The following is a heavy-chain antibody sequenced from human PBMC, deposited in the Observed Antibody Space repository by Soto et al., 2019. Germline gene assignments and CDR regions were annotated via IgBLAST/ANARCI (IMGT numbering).Heavy chain of an antibody. CDR2: IIPILGIA. Sequence: SVKVSCKASGGTFSSYTISWVRQAPGQGLEWMGRIIPILGIANYAQKFQGWVTMTRDTSISTAYMELSRLRSDDTAVYYCARDEGMVRGMAHYGMDVWGQGTTVTVSS. D-gene: IGHD3-10*01. J-gene: IGHJ6*02. CDR1: GGTFSSYT. V-gene: IGHV1-69*04. CDR3: ARDEGMVRGMAHYGMDV.